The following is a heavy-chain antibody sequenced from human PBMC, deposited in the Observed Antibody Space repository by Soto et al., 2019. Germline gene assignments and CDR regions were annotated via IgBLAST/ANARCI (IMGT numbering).Heavy chain of an antibody. CDR1: GFIFSSYG. Sequence: VQLVESGGGVVQPGRSLRLSCAASGFIFSSYGMHWVRQAPGKGLEWVAVISYEGSHTYYADSVKGRFTITRDNSKTTLYLQMNSLRPEDTAVYYCAKEVHCGGGSCSWSEGFDYWGQGTLLTVSS. J-gene: IGHJ4*02. D-gene: IGHD2-15*01. CDR2: ISYEGSHT. V-gene: IGHV3-30*18. CDR3: AKEVHCGGGSCSWSEGFDY.